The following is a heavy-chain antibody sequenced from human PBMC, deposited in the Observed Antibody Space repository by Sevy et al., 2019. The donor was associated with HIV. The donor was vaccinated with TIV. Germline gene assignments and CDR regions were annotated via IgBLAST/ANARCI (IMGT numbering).Heavy chain of an antibody. CDR3: ATVGLRYYSGYRSYQRDWFDP. CDR1: GYTLTKLS. D-gene: IGHD3-22*01. Sequence: ATVKVSCKVSGYTLTKLSIHWVRQAPGKGLEWLGDFDPQDDEIIYAQRFQGRLTMTEDTSTETAYMELSSLTSEDTAVYYCATVGLRYYSGYRSYQRDWFDPWGQGTLVTVSS. J-gene: IGHJ5*02. CDR2: FDPQDDEI. V-gene: IGHV1-24*01.